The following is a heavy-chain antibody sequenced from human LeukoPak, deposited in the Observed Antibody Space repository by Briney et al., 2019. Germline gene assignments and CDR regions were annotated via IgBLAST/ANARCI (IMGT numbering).Heavy chain of an antibody. D-gene: IGHD3-16*01. CDR2: IRHDGSIK. CDR1: GFTFSNYA. Sequence: SGGSLRLSCGASGFTFSNYAMNWVRRAPGKGLEWVAFIRHDGSIKYYADSVKGRFTISRDNAKNTVYLEMNSLRAEDTAVYYCVRGQLWSYYHDYWGQGTLVTVSS. CDR3: VRGQLWSYYHDY. V-gene: IGHV3-30*02. J-gene: IGHJ4*02.